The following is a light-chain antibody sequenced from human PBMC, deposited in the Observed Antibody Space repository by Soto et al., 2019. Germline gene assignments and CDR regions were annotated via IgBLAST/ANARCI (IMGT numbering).Light chain of an antibody. J-gene: IGKJ4*01. Sequence: EIVLTQSPATLSLSPGERATLSCRASQSVSSYLAWYQQKPGQAPRLLIYDASNRATGIPARFSGSGSWTDFTLTISSLEPEDFAVYYCQQRSNWPLNFGGGTKVEIK. CDR1: QSVSSY. CDR2: DAS. V-gene: IGKV3-11*01. CDR3: QQRSNWPLN.